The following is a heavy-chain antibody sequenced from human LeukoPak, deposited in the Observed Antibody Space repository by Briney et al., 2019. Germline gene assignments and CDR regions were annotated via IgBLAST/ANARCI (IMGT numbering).Heavy chain of an antibody. D-gene: IGHD5-12*01. J-gene: IGHJ4*02. Sequence: GGSLSLSCAPSGFTFDDYAMHWVRQAPGKGLEWVSGISWNSGSIDYADSVKGRFTISRDNAKNSLHLQMNGLRAEDRALYYCTKDRLFAFDYWGQGTLVTVSS. V-gene: IGHV3-9*01. CDR2: ISWNSGSI. CDR1: GFTFDDYA. CDR3: TKDRLFAFDY.